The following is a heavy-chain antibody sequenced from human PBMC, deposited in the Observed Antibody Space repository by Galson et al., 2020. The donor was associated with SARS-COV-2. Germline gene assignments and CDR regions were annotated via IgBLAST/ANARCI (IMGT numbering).Heavy chain of an antibody. D-gene: IGHD3-16*01. CDR2: IYHSGGT. J-gene: IGHJ5*02. V-gene: IGHV4-4*02. Sequence: SETLSLTCTVSGASIYSSNWWSWVRQPPGKGLEWIGEIYHSGGTNYNPSLKSRVTISVDTSKNQFSLMLTSVTAADTAVYYCAKLGGINPGYNWFDPWGQGTLVTVSS. CDR1: GASIYSSNW. CDR3: AKLGGINPGYNWFDP.